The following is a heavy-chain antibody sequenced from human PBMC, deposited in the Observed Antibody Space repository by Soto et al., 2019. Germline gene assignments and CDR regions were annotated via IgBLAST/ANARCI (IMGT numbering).Heavy chain of an antibody. Sequence: PSETLSLTCAVSGGSISSGGYSWSWIRQPPGKGLEWIGYIYHSGSTYYNPSLKSRVTISVDTSKNQFSLKLSSVTAADTAVYYCARHMVGYSGITLDYWGQGTLVTVSS. V-gene: IGHV4-30-2*05. CDR3: ARHMVGYSGITLDY. J-gene: IGHJ4*02. D-gene: IGHD1-26*01. CDR1: GGSISSGGYS. CDR2: IYHSGST.